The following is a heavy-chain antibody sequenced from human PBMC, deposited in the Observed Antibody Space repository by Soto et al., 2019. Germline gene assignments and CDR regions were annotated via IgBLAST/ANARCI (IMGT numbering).Heavy chain of an antibody. Sequence: QVQLVQSGAEVKKPGASVKVSCKASGYTFTSYGISWVRQAPGQGLEWMGWISAYNGNTNYAQKLQGRVTMTTDTSTSTAYMELRSLRSDDTAMYYCARDHCSGGSCYWINWFDPWGQGTLVTVSS. V-gene: IGHV1-18*01. CDR2: ISAYNGNT. CDR3: ARDHCSGGSCYWINWFDP. CDR1: GYTFTSYG. D-gene: IGHD2-15*01. J-gene: IGHJ5*02.